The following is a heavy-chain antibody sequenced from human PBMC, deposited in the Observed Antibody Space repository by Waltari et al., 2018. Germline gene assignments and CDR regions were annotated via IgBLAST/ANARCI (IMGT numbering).Heavy chain of an antibody. D-gene: IGHD3-10*01. CDR3: ARDWPWVIGDYYGMDV. CDR2: IYYSGST. Sequence: QVQLQESGPGLVKPSETLSLTCTVSGGSISRYYWSWIRQPPGKGLEWIGYIYYSGSTNYNPSLKSRVTISVDTSKNQFSLKLSSVTAADTAVYYCARDWPWVIGDYYGMDVWGQGTTVTVSS. CDR1: GGSISRYY. V-gene: IGHV4-59*01. J-gene: IGHJ6*02.